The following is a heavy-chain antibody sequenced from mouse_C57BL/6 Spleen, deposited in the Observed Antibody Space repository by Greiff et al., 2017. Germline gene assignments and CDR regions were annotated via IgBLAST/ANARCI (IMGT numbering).Heavy chain of an antibody. CDR1: GYTFTSYG. J-gene: IGHJ4*01. D-gene: IGHD1-1*01. CDR2: IYPRSGNT. V-gene: IGHV1-81*01. Sequence: QVQLQQSGAELARPGASVTLSCKASGYTFTSYGISWVKQRTGQGLEWIGEIYPRSGNTYYNEKFKGKATLTADKSSSTAYMELRSLTSEDSAVYFCARGDYGSNYYAMDYWGQGTSVTVSS. CDR3: ARGDYGSNYYAMDY.